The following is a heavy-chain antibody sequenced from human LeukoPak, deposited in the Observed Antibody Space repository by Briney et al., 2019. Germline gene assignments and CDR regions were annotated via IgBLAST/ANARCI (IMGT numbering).Heavy chain of an antibody. D-gene: IGHD4-23*01. Sequence: PSETLSLTCAVYGGSFSGYYWSWIRQPPGKGLEWIGYVYYRGTTNYNPSLKSRVTISVDTSKNQFSLNLNSVTAADTAVYYCARDLEHGGNSIWYFDLWGRGTLVTVSS. CDR2: VYYRGTT. CDR1: GGSFSGYY. CDR3: ARDLEHGGNSIWYFDL. V-gene: IGHV4-59*01. J-gene: IGHJ2*01.